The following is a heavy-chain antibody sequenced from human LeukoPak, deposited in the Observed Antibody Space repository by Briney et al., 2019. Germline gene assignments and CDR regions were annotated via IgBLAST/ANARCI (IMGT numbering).Heavy chain of an antibody. CDR3: ARGYVDIVATTMREDLDY. Sequence: GGSLRLSCAASGFTFSSYAMHWVRQAPGKGLEWVAVISYDGSNKYYADSVKGRFTISRDNSKNTLYLQMNSLRAEDTAVYYCARGYVDIVATTMREDLDYWGQGTLVTVSS. CDR2: ISYDGSNK. CDR1: GFTFSSYA. D-gene: IGHD5-12*01. V-gene: IGHV3-30*01. J-gene: IGHJ4*02.